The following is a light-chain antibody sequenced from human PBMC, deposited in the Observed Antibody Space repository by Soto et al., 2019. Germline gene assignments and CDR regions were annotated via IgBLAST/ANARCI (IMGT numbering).Light chain of an antibody. V-gene: IGKV3-20*01. CDR3: QQYGSSPLT. CDR1: QSFRSSY. J-gene: IGKJ4*01. Sequence: EIVLTQSPATLSLSPAERATLSCRASQSFRSSYLAWYQQKPGQAPRLLIYGASNRTTGMPDRFSGSGSGTNFALTISRLEPEDFAVYYCQQYGSSPLTFGGGTKVEIK. CDR2: GAS.